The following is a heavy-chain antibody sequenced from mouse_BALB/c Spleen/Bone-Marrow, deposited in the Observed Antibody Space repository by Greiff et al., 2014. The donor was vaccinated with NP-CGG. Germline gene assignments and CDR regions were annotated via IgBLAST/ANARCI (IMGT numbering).Heavy chain of an antibody. CDR3: TRSYYRYDEEAWFAY. CDR2: ISSGGSYT. D-gene: IGHD2-14*01. J-gene: IGHJ3*01. CDR1: GFTFSSYT. V-gene: IGHV5-6-4*01. Sequence: EVHLVESGGGLVKPGGSLKLSCAASGFTFSSYTMSWVRQTPEKRLEWVATISSGGSYTYYPDSVKGRFTISRDNAKNTLYLQMSILKSEDTAMYYCTRSYYRYDEEAWFAYWGQGTLVTVSA.